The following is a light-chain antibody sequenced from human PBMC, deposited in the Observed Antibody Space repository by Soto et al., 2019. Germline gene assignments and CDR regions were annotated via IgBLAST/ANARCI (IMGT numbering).Light chain of an antibody. CDR2: KAS. Sequence: DIQMTQSPSTRSASVGDRVTITCRASQSISSWLAWYQQKPGKAPKLLIYKASSLESGAPSRFSGSGSGTEFTRTISSLQPDDFATYYCQQYNSYSSWTFGQGTKVDIK. CDR3: QQYNSYSSWT. J-gene: IGKJ1*01. CDR1: QSISSW. V-gene: IGKV1-5*03.